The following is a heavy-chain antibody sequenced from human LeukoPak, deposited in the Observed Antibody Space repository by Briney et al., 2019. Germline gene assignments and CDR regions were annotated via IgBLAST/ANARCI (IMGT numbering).Heavy chain of an antibody. V-gene: IGHV3-48*03. J-gene: IGHJ4*02. CDR2: ISSSGSTI. CDR1: GFTFSSYE. Sequence: PGGSLRLSCAASGFTFSSYEMNWVRQAPGKGLEWVSYISSSGSTIYYADSVKGRFTISRDNAKNSLYLQMNSLRAEDTAVYYCARHAPFEDGNKRGFEYWGQGTLVTVSS. D-gene: IGHD2/OR15-2a*01. CDR3: ARHAPFEDGNKRGFEY.